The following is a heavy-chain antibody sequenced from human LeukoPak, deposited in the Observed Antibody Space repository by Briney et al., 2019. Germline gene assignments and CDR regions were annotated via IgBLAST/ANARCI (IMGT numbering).Heavy chain of an antibody. CDR2: ISSSSSYI. CDR1: GFTFSSYS. D-gene: IGHD1-26*01. CDR3: ARDLIVGATPDY. J-gene: IGHJ4*02. V-gene: IGHV3-21*01. Sequence: GGSLRLSCAASGFTFSSYSVSWVRQAPGKGLEWVSSISSSSSYIYYADSVKGRFTISRDNAKNSLYLQMNSLRAEDTAVYYCARDLIVGATPDYWGQGTLVTVSS.